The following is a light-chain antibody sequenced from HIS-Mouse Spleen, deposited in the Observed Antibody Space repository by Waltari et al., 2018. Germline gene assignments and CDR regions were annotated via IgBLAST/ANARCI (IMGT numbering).Light chain of an antibody. CDR3: QQLNSYPPT. CDR1: QGISSY. J-gene: IGKJ1*01. V-gene: IGKV1-9*01. CDR2: AAS. Sequence: DIQLTQSPSFLSASVGARVTITCRASQGISSYVAWYQQKPGKAPKLLIYAASNLQXGVPSXXSGSGSGTEXTLTISSLQPEDFATYYCQQLNSYPPTFGQGTKVEIK.